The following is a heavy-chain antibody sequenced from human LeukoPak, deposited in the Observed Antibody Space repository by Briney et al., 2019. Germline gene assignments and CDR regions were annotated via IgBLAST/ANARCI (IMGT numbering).Heavy chain of an antibody. CDR2: IYYSGST. D-gene: IGHD3-10*01. V-gene: IGHV4-39*01. CDR1: GGSISSSSYY. J-gene: IGHJ4*02. CDR3: ARKGDGSGSYYLSY. Sequence: SETLSLTCTVSGGSISSSSYYWGWIRQPPGQGLKWIGSIYYSGSTYYNPSLKSRVTISVDTSKNQFSLKLSSVTAADTAVYYCARKGDGSGSYYLSYWGQGTLVTVSS.